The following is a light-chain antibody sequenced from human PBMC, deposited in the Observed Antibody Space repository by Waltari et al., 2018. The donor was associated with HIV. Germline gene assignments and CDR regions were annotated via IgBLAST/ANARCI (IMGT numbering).Light chain of an antibody. Sequence: SYDLTQPPSVSVSPGQTATMTCSGDKLGNKFTAWYPQKTGQSPVLVIYQDTKRPSGIPERFSGSNSGNTATLTISGTQAVDEADYYCQAWDSNVVFGGGTKLTVL. CDR3: QAWDSNVV. V-gene: IGLV3-1*01. CDR2: QDT. CDR1: KLGNKF. J-gene: IGLJ2*01.